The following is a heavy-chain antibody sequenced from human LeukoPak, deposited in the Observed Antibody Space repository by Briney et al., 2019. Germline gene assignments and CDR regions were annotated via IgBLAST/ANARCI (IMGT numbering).Heavy chain of an antibody. D-gene: IGHD3-9*01. CDR2: INPNSGRT. CDR3: ARDSSDILTGYYHF. J-gene: IGHJ4*02. Sequence: ASVKVSCKTSGYSFNDYYLHWVRHTPGQGLEWMGWINPNSGRTHYAPKFQGRVTLTTDTSITTAYMALSSLISGDTALYYCARDSSDILTGYYHFWGQGTLVTVSS. CDR1: GYSFNDYY. V-gene: IGHV1-2*02.